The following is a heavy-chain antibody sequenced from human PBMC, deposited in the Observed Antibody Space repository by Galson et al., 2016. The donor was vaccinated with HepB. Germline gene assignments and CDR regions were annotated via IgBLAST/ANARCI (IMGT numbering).Heavy chain of an antibody. V-gene: IGHV1-2*04. CDR2: LSANSGAT. D-gene: IGHD6-25*01. CDR3: ATSTGYRSGWGAFDI. Sequence: SVKVSCKASGDTFAGYDMNWVRQAPGQGLEWMAWLSANSGATNYAQKFQGWVTMTRDTSISTAYMELTSLTSDATAIYYCATSTGYRSGWGAFDIWGQGTMVTVSS. J-gene: IGHJ3*02. CDR1: GDTFAGYD.